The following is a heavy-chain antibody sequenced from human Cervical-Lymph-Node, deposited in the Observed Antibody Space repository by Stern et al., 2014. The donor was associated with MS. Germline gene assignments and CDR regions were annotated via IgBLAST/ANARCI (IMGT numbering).Heavy chain of an antibody. D-gene: IGHD6-19*01. CDR2: INPSGGST. CDR1: GYNFTIYY. CDR3: AREVAGHRLGMMDV. J-gene: IGHJ6*02. Sequence: VQLVESGAEVKKPGTSVKVSCKASGYNFTIYYMHWVRQAPGQGLEWMGIINPSGGSTSYAQKFQGRVTMTRDTSTSTVYMELSSLRSEDTAVYYCAREVAGHRLGMMDVWGQGTTVTVSS. V-gene: IGHV1-46*01.